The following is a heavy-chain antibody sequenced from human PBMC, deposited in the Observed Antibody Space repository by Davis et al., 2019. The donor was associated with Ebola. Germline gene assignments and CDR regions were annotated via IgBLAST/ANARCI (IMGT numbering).Heavy chain of an antibody. V-gene: IGHV3-23*01. CDR3: AKDGGHYSPYYFDY. J-gene: IGHJ4*02. Sequence: PGGSLRLSCAASAFTFSSYAMNWVRQAPGKGLEWVSSISGSGRNTFYADSVKGRFTVSRDNSKNTLYLQMNSLRAEDTAVYYCAKDGGHYSPYYFDYWGQGTLVTVSS. CDR1: AFTFSSYA. D-gene: IGHD2-15*01. CDR2: ISGSGRNT.